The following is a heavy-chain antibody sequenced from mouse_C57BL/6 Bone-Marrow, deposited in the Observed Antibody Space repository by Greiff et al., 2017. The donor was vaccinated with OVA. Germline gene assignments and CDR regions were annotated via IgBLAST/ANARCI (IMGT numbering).Heavy chain of an antibody. Sequence: VKLVESGPELVKPGASVKISCKASGYTFTDYYINWVKQRPGQGLEWIGWLFPGSGSTYYNEKFKGKAALTVDKSSSTAYMLLSSLTSEDSAVYFCAIWLRQGFDYWGQGTTLTVSS. CDR3: AIWLRQGFDY. J-gene: IGHJ2*01. D-gene: IGHD2-2*01. V-gene: IGHV1-75*01. CDR1: GYTFTDYY. CDR2: LFPGSGST.